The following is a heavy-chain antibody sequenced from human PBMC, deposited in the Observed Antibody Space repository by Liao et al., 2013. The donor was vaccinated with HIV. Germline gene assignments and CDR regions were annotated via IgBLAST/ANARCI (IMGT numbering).Heavy chain of an antibody. CDR1: GGSISRTASY. V-gene: IGHV4-30-4*08. D-gene: IGHD3-22*01. Sequence: QVQLQESGPGLVKPSQTLSLTCTVSGGSISRTASYWTWIRQPPGQGLEWIGEVNESGSTDFNPSLKSRVTISVDTSKKQFSLKLNSLTAADTAVYYCARGKSGFYWGGLDYWGQGTLVTVSS. J-gene: IGHJ4*02. CDR2: VNESGST. CDR3: ARGKSGFYWGGLDY.